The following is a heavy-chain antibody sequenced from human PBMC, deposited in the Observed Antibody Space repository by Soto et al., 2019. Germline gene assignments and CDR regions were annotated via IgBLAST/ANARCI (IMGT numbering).Heavy chain of an antibody. CDR3: AKVRYEGDYYYYYGMDV. Sequence: AGGSLRLSCAASGFTFSSYGMHWVRQAPGKGLEWGAVISYDGSNKYYADSVKGRFTISRDNSKNTLYLQMNSLRAEETAVYYCAKVRYEGDYYYYYGMDVWGQGTTVTVSS. D-gene: IGHD3-9*01. CDR2: ISYDGSNK. V-gene: IGHV3-30*18. J-gene: IGHJ6*02. CDR1: GFTFSSYG.